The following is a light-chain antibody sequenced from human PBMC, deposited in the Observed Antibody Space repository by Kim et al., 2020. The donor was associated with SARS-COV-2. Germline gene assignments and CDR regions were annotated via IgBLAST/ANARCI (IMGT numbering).Light chain of an antibody. Sequence: PGKTARIPCGGNSIGSKRVHWYQEKPGQAPVLVISYDSDRPSGIPERFSGSNSGNTATLTISRVEAGDEADYYCQVWDSSSDHRVVFGGGTKLTVL. CDR2: YDS. J-gene: IGLJ2*01. CDR3: QVWDSSSDHRVV. CDR1: SIGSKR. V-gene: IGLV3-21*04.